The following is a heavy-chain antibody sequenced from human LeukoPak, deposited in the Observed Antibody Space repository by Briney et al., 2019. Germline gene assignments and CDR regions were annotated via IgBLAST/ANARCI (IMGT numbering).Heavy chain of an antibody. Sequence: ASAKVSCKASGYTFTGYYMHWVRQAPGQGLEWMGWINPNSGGTNYAQKFQGRVTMTRDTSISTAYMELSRLRSDDTAVYYCARQSPYYYDSSEARWFDPWGQGTLVTVSS. CDR1: GYTFTGYY. CDR2: INPNSGGT. D-gene: IGHD3-22*01. V-gene: IGHV1-2*02. J-gene: IGHJ5*02. CDR3: ARQSPYYYDSSEARWFDP.